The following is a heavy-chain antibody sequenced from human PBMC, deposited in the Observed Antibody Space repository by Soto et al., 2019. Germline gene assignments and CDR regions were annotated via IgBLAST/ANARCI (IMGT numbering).Heavy chain of an antibody. D-gene: IGHD1-7*01. V-gene: IGHV4-4*07. CDR3: ARVSGTGTTLMGWFDP. CDR1: GGSISSYY. CDR2: IYTSGST. J-gene: IGHJ5*02. Sequence: SETLSLTCTVSGGSISSYYWSWIRQPAGKGLEWIGRIYTSGSTNYNPSLKSRVTMPVDTSKNQFSLKLSSVTAADTAVYYCARVSGTGTTLMGWFDPWGQGTLVTVS.